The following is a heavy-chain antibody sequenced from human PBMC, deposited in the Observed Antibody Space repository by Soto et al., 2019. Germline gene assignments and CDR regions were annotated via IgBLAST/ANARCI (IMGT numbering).Heavy chain of an antibody. V-gene: IGHV2-5*02. CDR2: IYWDDDK. J-gene: IGHJ4*02. D-gene: IGHD3-16*01. CDR3: AHIAYAWVLGGFDF. CDR1: GFSLSTTAVG. Sequence: SGPTLVNPTQTLTLTCTFSGFSLSTTAVGVGWIRQPPGRALEWLALIYWDDDKRYSPSLKSRLTITKGTSKNQVVLTMTNMDPVATATYYCAHIAYAWVLGGFDFWGQGTLVTVSS.